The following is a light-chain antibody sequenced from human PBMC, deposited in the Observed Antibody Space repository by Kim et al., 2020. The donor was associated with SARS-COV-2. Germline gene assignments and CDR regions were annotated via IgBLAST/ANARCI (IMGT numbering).Light chain of an antibody. J-gene: IGKJ4*01. CDR2: GAS. CDR1: QSVTSGY. CDR3: QQYADSVT. V-gene: IGKV3-20*01. Sequence: LSPGERATLSCRASQSVTSGYLAWYQQKPGQAPRLLIFGASSRATGVPDRFSGTGRGTDFTLTISRLEPEDFVVYYCQQYADSVTFGGGTKVDIK.